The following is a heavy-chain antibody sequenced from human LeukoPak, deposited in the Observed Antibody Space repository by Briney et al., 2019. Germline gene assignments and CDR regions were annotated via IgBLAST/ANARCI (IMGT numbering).Heavy chain of an antibody. CDR2: IYYSGST. CDR3: ARNTRYAFDI. J-gene: IGHJ3*02. V-gene: IGHV4-59*12. D-gene: IGHD1/OR15-1a*01. CDR1: GGSISSYY. Sequence: SETLSLTCTVSGGSISSYYWSWIRQPPGKGLEWIGYIYYSGSTNYNPSLKSRVTISVDTSKNQFSLKLSSVTAADTAVYYCARNTRYAFDIWGQGTMVTVSS.